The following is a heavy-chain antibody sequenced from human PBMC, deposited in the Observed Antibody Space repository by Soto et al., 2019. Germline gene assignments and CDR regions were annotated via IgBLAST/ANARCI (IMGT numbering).Heavy chain of an antibody. D-gene: IGHD2-2*01. CDR1: GGSIGGGGGY. J-gene: IGHJ5*02. Sequence: SETLCLTCSVSGGSIGGGGGYWSWIRQHPGKGLEWIGYIYYSGSTYYNPSLKSRVTISVDTSKNQFSLKLSSVTAADTAVYYCARVPDRWGQGILVTVSS. CDR2: IYYSGST. CDR3: ARVPDR. V-gene: IGHV4-31*03.